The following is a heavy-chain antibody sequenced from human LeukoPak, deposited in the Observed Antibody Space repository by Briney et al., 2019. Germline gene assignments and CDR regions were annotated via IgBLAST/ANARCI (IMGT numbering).Heavy chain of an antibody. J-gene: IGHJ3*02. Sequence: SETLSLTCTVSGGSISSYYWSWIRQPPGKGLEWIGYIYYSGSTNYTPSLKSRVTISVDTSRNQFSLKLSSVTAADTAVYYCARDPMIVGREAFDIWGQGTMVIVSS. V-gene: IGHV4-59*01. CDR2: IYYSGST. CDR3: ARDPMIVGREAFDI. CDR1: GGSISSYY. D-gene: IGHD3-22*01.